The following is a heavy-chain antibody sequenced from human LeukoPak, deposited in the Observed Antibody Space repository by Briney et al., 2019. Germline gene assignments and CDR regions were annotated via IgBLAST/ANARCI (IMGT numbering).Heavy chain of an antibody. CDR1: GFTFSSCG. V-gene: IGHV3-33*06. CDR2: IWYDGSNK. CDR3: AKDPEMSTSTIDY. D-gene: IGHD5-24*01. J-gene: IGHJ4*02. Sequence: GGSLRLSCAASGFTFSSCGMHWVRQAPGKGLEWVALIWYDGSNKYYADSVKDRFTISRDNSKSTLYLYMNSLRAEDTAVYYCAKDPEMSTSTIDYWGQGALVTVSS.